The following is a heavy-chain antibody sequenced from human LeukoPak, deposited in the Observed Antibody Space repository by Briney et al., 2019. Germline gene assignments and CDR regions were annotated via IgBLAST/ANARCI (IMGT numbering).Heavy chain of an antibody. V-gene: IGHV4-38-2*02. Sequence: SETLSLTCTVSGYSISSGYYWGWIRPPPGKGLEWIGSIYHSGSTYYNPSLKSRVTISVDTSKTQFSLKLSSVTAADTSVYYCASADCGDYVLSTTSYYYYMDVWGKGTTVTVSS. CDR2: IYHSGST. D-gene: IGHD4-17*01. CDR3: ASADCGDYVLSTTSYYYYMDV. J-gene: IGHJ6*03. CDR1: GYSISSGYY.